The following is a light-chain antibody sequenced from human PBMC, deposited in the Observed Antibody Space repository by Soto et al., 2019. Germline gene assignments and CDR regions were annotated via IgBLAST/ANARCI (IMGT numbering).Light chain of an antibody. CDR2: DAS. J-gene: IGKJ1*01. Sequence: DSVLTQSPVSLSLYPGERAARCCRASQSVSGYLVWYQQKPGQAPRLLIYDASTRAAGIPARFIGSGSGTDLTLTISSLEPEDSAVYYCQQHLGRHTFGQGTKVDIK. CDR1: QSVSGY. CDR3: QQHLGRHT. V-gene: IGKV3-11*01.